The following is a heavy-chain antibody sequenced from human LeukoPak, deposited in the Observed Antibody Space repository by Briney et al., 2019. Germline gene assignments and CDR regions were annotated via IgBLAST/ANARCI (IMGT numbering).Heavy chain of an antibody. Sequence: GGSLRLSCAASGFTSSNYAMIWVRQAPGKGLEWVSSISSTGSYIYYADSVKGRFTIFRDNAKNSLYVQMNTLRAEDTAVYYCARGGIAVAVFAFDIWGQGTMVTVSS. CDR1: GFTSSNYA. CDR3: ARGGIAVAVFAFDI. V-gene: IGHV3-21*01. D-gene: IGHD6-19*01. CDR2: ISSTGSYI. J-gene: IGHJ3*02.